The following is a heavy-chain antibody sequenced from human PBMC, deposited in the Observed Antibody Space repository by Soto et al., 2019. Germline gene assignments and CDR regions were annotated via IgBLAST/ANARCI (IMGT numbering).Heavy chain of an antibody. CDR3: ARARYYDYVWGSYYFDY. V-gene: IGHV4-59*01. CDR2: VFNSGSS. D-gene: IGHD3-16*01. Sequence: PSETLSLTCTVSGGSISSYYWSWIRQPPGKGLEWFGYVFNSGSSNYNPSLKSQVTISVDTSKNQFSLKLSSLTAADTALYYCARARYYDYVWGSYYFDYWGQGTLVTVSS. J-gene: IGHJ4*02. CDR1: GGSISSYY.